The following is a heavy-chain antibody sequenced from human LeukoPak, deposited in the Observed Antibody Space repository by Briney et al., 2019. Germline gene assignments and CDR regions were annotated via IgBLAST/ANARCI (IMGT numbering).Heavy chain of an antibody. J-gene: IGHJ4*02. CDR3: AKDRRPAAAGPGGVFDY. Sequence: PGGSLRLSCAASGFTFSSYAMSWVRQAPGKGLEWVSGISWNSGSIGYADSVKGRFTISRDNAKNSLYLQMNSLRAEDTALYYCAKDRRPAAAGPGGVFDYWGQGTLVTVSS. CDR2: ISWNSGSI. CDR1: GFTFSSYA. V-gene: IGHV3-9*01. D-gene: IGHD6-13*01.